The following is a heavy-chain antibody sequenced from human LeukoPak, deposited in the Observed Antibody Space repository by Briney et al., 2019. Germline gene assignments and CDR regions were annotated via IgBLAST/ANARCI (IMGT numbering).Heavy chain of an antibody. V-gene: IGHV3-23*01. Sequence: GGSLRLSCTASGFTFGSYVMRWVRQAPGKGLEWVSTISGSGGSTHYADSVKGRFTISRDNSKNTLYLQMNSLRAEDTAVYYCAKGDWNPFDFWGQGSLVTVSS. D-gene: IGHD1-1*01. CDR2: ISGSGGST. CDR3: AKGDWNPFDF. J-gene: IGHJ4*02. CDR1: GFTFGSYV.